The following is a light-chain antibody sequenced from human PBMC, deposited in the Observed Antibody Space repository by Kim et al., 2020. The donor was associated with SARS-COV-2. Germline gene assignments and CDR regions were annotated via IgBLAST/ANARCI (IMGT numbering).Light chain of an antibody. CDR2: ANS. CDR3: QSYDSSLSALV. J-gene: IGLJ2*01. Sequence: QRVSRTCTGGSSNIGTGYDLHWYQQLPGTAPNLLIYANSNRPSGVPDRFSGSKSGTSASLAITGLQAEDEADYYCQSYDSSLSALVFGGGTQLTVL. CDR1: SSNIGTGYD. V-gene: IGLV1-40*01.